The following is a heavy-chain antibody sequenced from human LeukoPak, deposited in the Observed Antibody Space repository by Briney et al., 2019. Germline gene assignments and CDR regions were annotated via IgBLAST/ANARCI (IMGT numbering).Heavy chain of an antibody. CDR2: IKEDGSEK. J-gene: IGHJ4*02. CDR1: GFTFSNYW. D-gene: IGHD3-10*01. Sequence: GGSLRLSCAASGFTFSNYWMSWVRQSPGKGLEWVANIKEDGSEKYYVDSVKGRFTISRDNAKNSLSLQLNSLRAEDTAVYYCARAYYYDSGNYYNPTSSFDYWGQGTLVTLSS. CDR3: ARAYYYDSGNYYNPTSSFDY. V-gene: IGHV3-7*04.